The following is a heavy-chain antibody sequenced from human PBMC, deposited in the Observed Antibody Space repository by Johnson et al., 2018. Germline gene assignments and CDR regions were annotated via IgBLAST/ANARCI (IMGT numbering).Heavy chain of an antibody. D-gene: IGHD6-13*01. V-gene: IGHV4-61*01. J-gene: IGHJ6*02. CDR2: VYYSGST. Sequence: QVQLQESGPGLLKPSETLSLTCAVSGDSVNINTYYWTWIRQPPGKGLEWIGYVYYSGSTNYNPSLKSRVTISVDTSKNQFSLKLSSVTAAAPAVYYCASHSSWTGTYYYYGMDVWGQGTTVTVSS. CDR3: ASHSSWTGTYYYYGMDV. CDR1: GDSVNINTYY.